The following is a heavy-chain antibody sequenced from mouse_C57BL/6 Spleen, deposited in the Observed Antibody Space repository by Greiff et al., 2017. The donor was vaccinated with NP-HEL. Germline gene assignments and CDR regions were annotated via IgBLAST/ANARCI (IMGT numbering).Heavy chain of an antibody. D-gene: IGHD2-4*01. Sequence: EVKLEESGGGLVKPGGSLKLSCAASGFTFSSYAMSWVRQTPEKRLEWVATISDGGSYTYYPDNVKGRFTISRDNAKNNLYLQMSHLKSEDTAMYYCARDAPSGLRRGAWFAYWGQGTLVTVSA. V-gene: IGHV5-4*03. CDR1: GFTFSSYA. CDR3: ARDAPSGLRRGAWFAY. J-gene: IGHJ3*01. CDR2: ISDGGSYT.